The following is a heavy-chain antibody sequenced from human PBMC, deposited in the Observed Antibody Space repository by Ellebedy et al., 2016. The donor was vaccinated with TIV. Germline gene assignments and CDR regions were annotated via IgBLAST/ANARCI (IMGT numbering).Heavy chain of an antibody. CDR3: AKDRPDAFDV. V-gene: IGHV3-30*18. Sequence: PGGSLRLSCAASGFTFSTYGMHWVRQAPGKGLEWVAFISHDGSQSYYSESVKGRFTVSRDNSKNTLYLHMNSLRNEDTALYYCAKDRPDAFDVWGQGTVVTVSS. CDR2: ISHDGSQS. CDR1: GFTFSTYG. J-gene: IGHJ3*01.